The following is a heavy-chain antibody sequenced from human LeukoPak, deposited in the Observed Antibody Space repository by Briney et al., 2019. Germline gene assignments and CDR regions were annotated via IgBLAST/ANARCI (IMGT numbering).Heavy chain of an antibody. Sequence: ASVKVSCKASGYTFTSYDINWVRQATGQGLEWMGWMNPNSGNTGYAQKFQGRVTMTRNTSISTAYMELSSLRSEDTAVYYCARGLIGTQGLVIKSVLLWFGELSPWGQGTLVTVSS. D-gene: IGHD3-10*01. CDR3: ARGLIGTQGLVIKSVLLWFGELSP. CDR1: GYTFTSYD. V-gene: IGHV1-8*01. CDR2: MNPNSGNT. J-gene: IGHJ5*02.